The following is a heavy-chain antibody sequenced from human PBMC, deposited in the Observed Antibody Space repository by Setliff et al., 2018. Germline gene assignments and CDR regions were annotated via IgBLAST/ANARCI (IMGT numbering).Heavy chain of an antibody. V-gene: IGHV1-18*01. CDR1: GYSFTNYG. CDR3: ARDLDYQYYYETSGRDAFDI. Sequence: ASVKVSCKTSGYSFTNYGINWVRQAPGQGLEWMGWNSVYAQKLQGRVTMTTDTSTSTAYMELRSLRSDDTAVYYCARDLDYQYYYETSGRDAFDIWGQGTMVTVSS. J-gene: IGHJ3*02. CDR2: NSVY. D-gene: IGHD3-22*01.